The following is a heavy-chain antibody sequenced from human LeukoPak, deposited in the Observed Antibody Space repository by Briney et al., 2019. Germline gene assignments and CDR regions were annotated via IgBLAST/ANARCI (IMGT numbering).Heavy chain of an antibody. CDR3: AKRGIMIRGVIIIGFHKEAYYFDC. V-gene: IGHV3-30*04. D-gene: IGHD3-10*01. J-gene: IGHJ4*02. Sequence: GGSLRLSCAAPVFTFISYATYWGRQAPGKGRGRVAVISDDVSNKYYAAYVKGRFIISRDNSKHTLYLQMNSLRAEDTAVYYCAKRGIMIRGVIIIGFHKEAYYFDCWGQGTLVTVSS. CDR1: VFTFISYA. CDR2: ISDDVSNK.